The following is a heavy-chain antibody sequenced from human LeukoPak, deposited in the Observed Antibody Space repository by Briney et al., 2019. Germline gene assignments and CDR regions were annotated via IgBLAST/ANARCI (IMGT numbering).Heavy chain of an antibody. V-gene: IGHV4-59*01. Sequence: PSETLSLTCTVSGGSISSYYWSWIRQPPGKGLEWIGYIYYSGSTNYNPSLKSRVNISVDTSKNQFSLKLSSVTAADTAVYYCARISDDYYDSSGYFDYWGQGTLVTVSS. CDR3: ARISDDYYDSSGYFDY. D-gene: IGHD3-22*01. J-gene: IGHJ4*02. CDR2: IYYSGST. CDR1: GGSISSYY.